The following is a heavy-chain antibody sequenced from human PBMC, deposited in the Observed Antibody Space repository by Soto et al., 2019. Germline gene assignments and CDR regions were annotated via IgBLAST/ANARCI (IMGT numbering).Heavy chain of an antibody. V-gene: IGHV5-51*01. CDR1: GYSFTSYW. D-gene: IGHD3-3*01. Sequence: GESLKISCKGSGYSFTSYWIGWVRQMPGKGLEWMGIIYPGDSDTRYSPSFQGQVTISADKSISTAYLQWSSLKASDTAMYYCARHADFGVVIPYYYYYGMDVWGQGTTVTVSS. CDR3: ARHADFGVVIPYYYYYGMDV. J-gene: IGHJ6*02. CDR2: IYPGDSDT.